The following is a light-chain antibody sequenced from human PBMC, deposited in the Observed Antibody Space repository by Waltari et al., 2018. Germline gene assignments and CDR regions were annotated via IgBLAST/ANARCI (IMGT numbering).Light chain of an antibody. Sequence: VLLTQSPASLSVSPGDTVILSCRASQSVRTNLVWYQQKAGQAPRPLIYVASTRASGVPSRFSGSGSETDFTLIISSLQSEDAAVYFCQQYYVWPPITFGGGTKLEI. CDR1: QSVRTN. V-gene: IGKV3-15*01. J-gene: IGKJ4*01. CDR3: QQYYVWPPIT. CDR2: VAS.